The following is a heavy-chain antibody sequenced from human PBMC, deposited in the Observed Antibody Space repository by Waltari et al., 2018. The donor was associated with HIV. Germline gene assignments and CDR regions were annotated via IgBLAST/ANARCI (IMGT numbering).Heavy chain of an antibody. J-gene: IGHJ5*01. D-gene: IGHD6-19*01. V-gene: IGHV4-34*01. CDR1: GGTFSGHY. CDR2: IDHLGRS. CDR3: ARGPVAEAGGGYLDS. Sequence: QVPLQQWGTGVLKPSETLSLTCAVYGGTFSGHYWNWIRQSPGKGLEWIGEIDHLGRSYINSPLRGRVTMSVDTSKNQFFLKVKSLTAADTAIYYCARGPVAEAGGGYLDSWGQGSLVTVTS.